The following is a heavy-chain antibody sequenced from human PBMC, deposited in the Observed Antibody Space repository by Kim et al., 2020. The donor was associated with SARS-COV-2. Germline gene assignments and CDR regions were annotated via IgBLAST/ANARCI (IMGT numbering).Heavy chain of an antibody. Sequence: SETLSLTCTVSGGSISSSSYYWGWIRQPPGKGLEWIGSIYYSGSTYYNPSLKSRVTISVDTSKNQFSLKLSSVTAADTAVYYCARHREWLAIYGMDVWGQGTTVTVSS. CDR1: GGSISSSSYY. D-gene: IGHD6-19*01. CDR3: ARHREWLAIYGMDV. V-gene: IGHV4-39*01. J-gene: IGHJ6*02. CDR2: IYYSGST.